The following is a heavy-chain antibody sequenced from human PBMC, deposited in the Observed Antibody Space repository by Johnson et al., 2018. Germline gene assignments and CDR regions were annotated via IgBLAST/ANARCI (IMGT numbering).Heavy chain of an antibody. J-gene: IGHJ6*03. V-gene: IGHV3-72*01. CDR2: IRNKAYGSTT. Sequence: VQLVESGGGLVQPGGSLRLSCAASGFTIGDHYMDWVRQAPGKGLEWVGRIRNKAYGSTTEYAASVKGRFTVSRDDSKNSLFLQMNSLKTEETAVYYCARGRNDCCGYYSYYYMDVWGNGTPVTVS. CDR3: ARGRNDCCGYYSYYYMDV. D-gene: IGHD2-21*02. CDR1: GFTIGDHY.